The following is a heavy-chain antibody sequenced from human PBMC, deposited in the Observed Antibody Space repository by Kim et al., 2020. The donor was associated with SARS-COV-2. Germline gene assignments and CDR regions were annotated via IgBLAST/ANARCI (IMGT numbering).Heavy chain of an antibody. CDR3: ARDLVNTAMAYYYYYGMDV. Sequence: GRFTISRDNSKNTLYLQMNSLRAEDTAVYYCARDLVNTAMAYYYYYGMDVWGQGTTVTVSS. J-gene: IGHJ6*02. V-gene: IGHV3-30*07. D-gene: IGHD5-18*01.